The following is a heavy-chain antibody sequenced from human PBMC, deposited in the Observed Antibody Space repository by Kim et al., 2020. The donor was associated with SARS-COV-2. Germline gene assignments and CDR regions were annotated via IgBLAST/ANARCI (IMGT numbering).Heavy chain of an antibody. Sequence: GGSLRLSCAASGFTFSNYAMSWVRQAPGKGLEWVSAISGGGGTTYYEDSVKGRFTISRDNSKNTLYLEMSSLRAEDTAEYYCARDPPPHTIGWNYWGQGT. CDR2: ISGGGGTT. J-gene: IGHJ4*03. CDR1: GFTFSNYA. CDR3: ARDPPPHTIGWNY. V-gene: IGHV3-23*01. D-gene: IGHD6-19*01.